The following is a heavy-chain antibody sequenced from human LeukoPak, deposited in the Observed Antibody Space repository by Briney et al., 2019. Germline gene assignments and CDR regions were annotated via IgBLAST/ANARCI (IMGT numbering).Heavy chain of an antibody. J-gene: IGHJ4*02. CDR2: IYISGST. CDR1: GGSISNYY. D-gene: IGHD6-13*01. Sequence: SETLSLTCTVSGGSISNYYWSRIRQPAGKGLEWIGHIYISGSTNYNPSLKSRVTMSVEKSESQFSLKLSSVTAADTAAYYCATFSSSWFFDYWGQGTLVTVSS. CDR3: ATFSSSWFFDY. V-gene: IGHV4-4*07.